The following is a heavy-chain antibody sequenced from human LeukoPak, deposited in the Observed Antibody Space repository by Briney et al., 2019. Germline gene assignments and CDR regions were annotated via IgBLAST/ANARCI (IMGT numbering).Heavy chain of an antibody. CDR1: GFTFSSYE. V-gene: IGHV3-48*03. Sequence: GGSLRLSCAASGFTFSSYEMNWVRQAPGKGLEWVSYISSSGSTIYYADSVKGRFTISRDNAKNSLYLQMNSLRAEDTAVYYCARDGKQLVSGAFDIWGQGTMVTVSS. J-gene: IGHJ3*02. CDR3: ARDGKQLVSGAFDI. CDR2: ISSSGSTI. D-gene: IGHD6-6*01.